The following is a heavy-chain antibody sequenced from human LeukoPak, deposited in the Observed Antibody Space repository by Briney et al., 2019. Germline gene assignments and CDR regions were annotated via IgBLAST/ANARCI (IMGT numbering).Heavy chain of an antibody. CDR1: GGTFSSYA. CDR2: IIPILGIA. D-gene: IGHD3-10*01. CDR3: AVSYGSGSYYPESPFDY. J-gene: IGHJ4*02. V-gene: IGHV1-69*04. Sequence: ASVKVSCKASGGTFSSYAISWVRQAPGQGLEWMGRIIPILGIANYAQKFQGRVTITADKSTNTAYMELSSLRSEDTAVYYCAVSYGSGSYYPESPFDYWGQGTLVTVSS.